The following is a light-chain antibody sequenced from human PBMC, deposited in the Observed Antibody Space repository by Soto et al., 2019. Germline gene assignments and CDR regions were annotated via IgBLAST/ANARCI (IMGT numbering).Light chain of an antibody. CDR1: QSVSSN. J-gene: IGKJ2*01. CDR2: SAS. Sequence: EIVLTQSPATLSVSPGERATLSCRASQSVSSNLAWYQQKPGQAPKLLIYSASARATGSPARFSGSGSGTEFTLTISSLQSEDFAVYYCQQDNNWPQTFGQGTKVDIK. CDR3: QQDNNWPQT. V-gene: IGKV3-15*01.